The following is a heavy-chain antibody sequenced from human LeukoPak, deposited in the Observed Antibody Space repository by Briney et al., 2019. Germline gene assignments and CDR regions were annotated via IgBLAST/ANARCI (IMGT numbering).Heavy chain of an antibody. Sequence: SVKVSCKASGGTFSSYAISWVRQAPGQGLEWMGGIIPIFGTANYAQKFQGRVTVTADESTSTAYMELSSLRSEDTAVYYCASGGGHIVVAVAATPWDYYYGMDVWGQGTTVTVSS. D-gene: IGHD2-15*01. CDR1: GGTFSSYA. V-gene: IGHV1-69*13. CDR2: IIPIFGTA. J-gene: IGHJ6*02. CDR3: ASGGGHIVVAVAATPWDYYYGMDV.